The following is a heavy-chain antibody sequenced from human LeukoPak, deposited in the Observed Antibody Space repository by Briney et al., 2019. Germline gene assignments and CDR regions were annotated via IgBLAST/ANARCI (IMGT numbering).Heavy chain of an antibody. CDR1: EFPFSNYG. J-gene: IGHJ3*01. D-gene: IGHD5-24*01. Sequence: GGSLRLSCAASEFPFSNYGMSWVRQAPGKGLEWVSSISTSGGSTYYADSVKGRFTISRDNSKNSLYLQMNSLRTEDTALYYCAKEGDGYHWGQGTMVTVSS. V-gene: IGHV3-43*02. CDR3: AKEGDGYH. CDR2: ISTSGGST.